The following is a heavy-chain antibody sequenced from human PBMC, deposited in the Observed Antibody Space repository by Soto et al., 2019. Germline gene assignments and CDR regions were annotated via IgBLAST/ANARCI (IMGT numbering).Heavy chain of an antibody. D-gene: IGHD6-13*01. Sequence: PSETLSLTCAVSGDSISGSNWWTWVRQPPGKGLEWIGEVHHSERANHNPSLKSRVTISIDKSKNQISLNLNSVTAADTAVYFCARDPNNSSSPVFDYWGQGALVT. CDR1: GDSISGSNW. CDR3: ARDPNNSSSPVFDY. J-gene: IGHJ4*02. CDR2: VHHSERA. V-gene: IGHV4-4*02.